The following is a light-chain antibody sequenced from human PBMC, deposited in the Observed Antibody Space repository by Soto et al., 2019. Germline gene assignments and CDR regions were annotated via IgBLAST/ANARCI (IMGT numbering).Light chain of an antibody. CDR2: ATS. V-gene: IGKV1-39*01. CDR3: QQSYSSPLT. J-gene: IGKJ4*02. CDR1: QNIKKF. Sequence: DIHMTKSPSSLSASVGDRVTITCRASQNIKKFLNWYQQRPGKAPSALIHATSTLQNGVSSKFSGSGSDTDFTLTITSLQPEDCATYFCQQSYSSPLTFGGGTKVEL.